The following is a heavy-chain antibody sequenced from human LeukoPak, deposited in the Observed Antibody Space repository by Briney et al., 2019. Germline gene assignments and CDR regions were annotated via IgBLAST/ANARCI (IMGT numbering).Heavy chain of an antibody. D-gene: IGHD1-26*01. CDR3: ARLSRELGAIGAFDI. CDR2: ISSSSSYI. Sequence: PGGSLRLSCAASGFTFSSYSMNWVRQAPGKGLEWVSSISSSSSYIYYADSVKGRFTISRDNARNSLYLQMNSLRAEDTAVYYCARLSRELGAIGAFDIWGQGTMVTVSS. V-gene: IGHV3-21*01. J-gene: IGHJ3*02. CDR1: GFTFSSYS.